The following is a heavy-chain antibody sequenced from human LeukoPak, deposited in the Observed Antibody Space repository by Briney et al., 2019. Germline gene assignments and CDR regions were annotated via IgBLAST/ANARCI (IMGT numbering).Heavy chain of an antibody. Sequence: ASVRVSCKTSGFPFSHHGITWVRQAPGQGLEWMGWISGYNGDTTYAQTFQGRVTLTADTSTSTAYMELRSLISDDTAVYYCARGLRGNEWELLDYWGQGTLVTVSS. V-gene: IGHV1-18*01. J-gene: IGHJ4*02. CDR2: ISGYNGDT. CDR1: GFPFSHHG. CDR3: ARGLRGNEWELLDY. D-gene: IGHD1-26*01.